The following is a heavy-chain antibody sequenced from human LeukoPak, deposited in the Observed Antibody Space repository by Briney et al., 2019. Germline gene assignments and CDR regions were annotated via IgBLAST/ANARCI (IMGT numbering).Heavy chain of an antibody. CDR1: GFTFSSDW. CDR2: ISQDGSET. CDR3: ARDKSYGLDV. J-gene: IGHJ6*02. Sequence: GGSRRLSCVASGFTFSSDWMSWVRQAPGKGLEWVAHISQDGSETSYVDSVKGRLTISRDNAKNSLFLQMDSLRAEDTAVYYCARDKSYGLDVWGQGTRSSSP. V-gene: IGHV3-7*01.